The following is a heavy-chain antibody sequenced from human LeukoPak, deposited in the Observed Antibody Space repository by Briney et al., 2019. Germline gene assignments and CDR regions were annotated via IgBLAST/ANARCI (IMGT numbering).Heavy chain of an antibody. CDR3: ARDRGYCTNGVCYTLYYFDY. J-gene: IGHJ4*02. D-gene: IGHD2-8*01. Sequence: HAGGSLRLSCSASGFTFSAYWMSWVRQAPGKGLEWVANMRRDGNEIYYLDSVRGRFTISRDNAKNSLYLQMNSLRADDTAVYYCARDRGYCTNGVCYTLYYFDYWGQGTLVTVSS. CDR1: GFTFSAYW. V-gene: IGHV3-7*03. CDR2: MRRDGNEI.